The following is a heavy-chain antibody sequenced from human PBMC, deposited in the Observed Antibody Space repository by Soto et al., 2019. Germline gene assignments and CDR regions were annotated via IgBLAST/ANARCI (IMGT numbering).Heavy chain of an antibody. V-gene: IGHV1-69*02. Sequence: QVQLVQSGAEVKKPGSSVKVSCKASGGTFSSYTISWVRQAPGQGLEWMGRIIPILGIANYAQKFQGRVTITADKSTSTAYMELSSLRSEDTAVYYCARFLMTTVTHNEKWGQGTLVTVSS. CDR2: IIPILGIA. CDR3: ARFLMTTVTHNEK. J-gene: IGHJ4*02. CDR1: GGTFSSYT. D-gene: IGHD4-17*01.